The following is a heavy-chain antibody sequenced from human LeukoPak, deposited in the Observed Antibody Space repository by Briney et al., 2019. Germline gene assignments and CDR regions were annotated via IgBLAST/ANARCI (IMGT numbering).Heavy chain of an antibody. J-gene: IGHJ4*02. D-gene: IGHD6-19*01. CDR3: TRAGTIAVAGPVDY. Sequence: PGGSLRLSCAASGFTFSTYAMSWVRQAPGKGLEWVGFIRSKAYGGTTEYAASVKGRFTISRDDSKSIAYLQMNSLKTEDTAVYYCTRAGTIAVAGPVDYWGQGTLVTVSS. CDR2: IRSKAYGGTT. CDR1: GFTFSTYA. V-gene: IGHV3-49*04.